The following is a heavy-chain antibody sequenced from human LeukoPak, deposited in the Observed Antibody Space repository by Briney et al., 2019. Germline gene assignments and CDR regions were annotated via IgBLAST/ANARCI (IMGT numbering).Heavy chain of an antibody. Sequence: SETLFLTCTVSGGFISNSFYNWVWLRHLPGKGLEWIGSITHSGTTYYNPSLKSRVTMYVDASKNQFSLKVNSVTAADTAVYYCARPRYSSGWFWFDPWGRGTLVTVSS. D-gene: IGHD6-19*01. CDR3: ARPRYSSGWFWFDP. CDR1: GGFISNSFYN. J-gene: IGHJ5*02. CDR2: ITHSGTT. V-gene: IGHV4-39*01.